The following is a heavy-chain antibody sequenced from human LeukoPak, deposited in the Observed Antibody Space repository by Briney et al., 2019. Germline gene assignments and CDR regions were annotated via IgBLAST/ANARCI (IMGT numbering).Heavy chain of an antibody. CDR1: GYTFTSYD. J-gene: IGHJ6*03. V-gene: IGHV1-8*01. CDR3: ELIAAAGLHKDYYYYYMDV. Sequence: ASVKVSCKASGYTFTSYDINWVRQATGQGLEWMGWMNPNSGNTGYAQKFQGRVTMTRNTSISTAYMELSSLRSEDTAVYYCELIAAAGLHKDYYYYYMDVWGKGTTVTVSS. D-gene: IGHD6-13*01. CDR2: MNPNSGNT.